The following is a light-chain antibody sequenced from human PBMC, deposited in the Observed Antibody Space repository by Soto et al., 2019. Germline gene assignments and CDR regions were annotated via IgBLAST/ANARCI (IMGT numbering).Light chain of an antibody. Sequence: QSALTQPASVSGSPGQSITISCTGTSSDVGGYNYVSWYQQHPGKAPKLMIYDVRNRPSGVSNRFSGSKSGSTASLTISVLQAKDEADYYCASYTGTGTLLFGGGTKLTVL. CDR3: ASYTGTGTLL. CDR2: DVR. CDR1: SSDVGGYNY. J-gene: IGLJ2*01. V-gene: IGLV2-14*01.